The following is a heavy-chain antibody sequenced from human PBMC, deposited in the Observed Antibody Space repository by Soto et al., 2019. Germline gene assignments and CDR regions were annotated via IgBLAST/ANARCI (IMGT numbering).Heavy chain of an antibody. Sequence: KTSETLSLTCTVSGGSVSSGSYYWSWIRQPPGKGLEWIGYIYYSGSTNYNPSLKSRVTISVDTSKNQFSLKLSSVTAADTAVYYCAREASRQWLVRGHWFDPWGQGTLVTVSS. D-gene: IGHD6-19*01. CDR1: GGSVSSGSYY. CDR2: IYYSGST. J-gene: IGHJ5*02. V-gene: IGHV4-61*01. CDR3: AREASRQWLVRGHWFDP.